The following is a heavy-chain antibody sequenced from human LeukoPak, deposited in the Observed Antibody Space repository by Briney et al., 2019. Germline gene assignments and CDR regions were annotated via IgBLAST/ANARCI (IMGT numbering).Heavy chain of an antibody. V-gene: IGHV5-51*01. CDR1: GYSFTSYW. CDR3: AGQRPGFCSRRSLVGH. D-gene: IGHD6-13*01. J-gene: IGHJ4*02. Sequence: GESLKTSCKGSGYSFTSYWIGWVRQMPGKGLEWMGIIYPGDSDTRYSPSFQGQVTISADKSITTAYLQWSSLKASDTAMYYCAGQRPGFCSRRSLVGHWGQGTLVTVSS. CDR2: IYPGDSDT.